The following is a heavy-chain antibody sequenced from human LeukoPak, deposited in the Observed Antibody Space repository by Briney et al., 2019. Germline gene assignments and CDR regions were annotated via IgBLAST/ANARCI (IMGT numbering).Heavy chain of an antibody. V-gene: IGHV3-23*01. Sequence: GASLRLSCAASGFIFSNYAMSWVRQAPGKGLEWVSAIGGRDGGTYYADSVKGRFTVSRDDPKDTLYLQMYTLRVEDTAVYYCAKWGDYYILTGYYDSDYWGHGTLVTVSS. CDR2: IGGRDGGT. J-gene: IGHJ4*01. CDR3: AKWGDYYILTGYYDSDY. D-gene: IGHD3-9*01. CDR1: GFIFSNYA.